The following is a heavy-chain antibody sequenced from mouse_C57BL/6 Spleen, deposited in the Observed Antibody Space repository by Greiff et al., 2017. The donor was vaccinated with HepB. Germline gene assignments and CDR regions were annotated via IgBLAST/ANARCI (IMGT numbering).Heavy chain of an antibody. V-gene: IGHV5-2*01. CDR3: ARLLTKGAMDY. J-gene: IGHJ4*01. CDR1: EYEFPSHD. CDR2: INSDGGST. Sequence: VQLKQSGGGLVQPGESLKLSCESNEYEFPSHDMSWVRKTPEKRLELVAAINSDGGSTYYPDTMERRFIISGDNTKKTLYLQMSSLRSEDTALYYCARLLTKGAMDYWGQGTSVTVSS.